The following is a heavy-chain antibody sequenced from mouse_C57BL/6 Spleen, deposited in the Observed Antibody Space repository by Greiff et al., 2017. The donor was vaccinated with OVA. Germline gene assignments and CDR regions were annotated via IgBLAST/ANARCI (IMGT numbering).Heavy chain of an antibody. CDR2: IDPETGGT. CDR3: ARNGGAMDY. V-gene: IGHV1-15*01. J-gene: IGHJ4*01. CDR1: GYTFTDYE. Sequence: QVQLKESGAELVRPGASVTLSCKASGYTFTDYEMHWVKQTPVHGLEWIGAIDPETGGTAYNQKFKGKAILTADKSSSTAYMELRSLTSEDSAVYFCARNGGAMDYWGQGTSVTVSS.